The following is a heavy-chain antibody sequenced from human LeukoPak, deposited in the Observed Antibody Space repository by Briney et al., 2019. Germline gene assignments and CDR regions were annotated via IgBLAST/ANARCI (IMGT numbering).Heavy chain of an antibody. CDR1: GESFSGFY. Sequence: SETLSLTCAVYGESFSGFYWSWIRPSPGKGLEWIGEINHGGSTNYNPSLKTRVTISVDTSKNQFSLKLRSATAADTAVYYCAREGVSVTNFEYWSQGTLVTVSS. J-gene: IGHJ4*02. CDR2: INHGGST. V-gene: IGHV4-34*01. CDR3: AREGVSVTNFEY. D-gene: IGHD5/OR15-5a*01.